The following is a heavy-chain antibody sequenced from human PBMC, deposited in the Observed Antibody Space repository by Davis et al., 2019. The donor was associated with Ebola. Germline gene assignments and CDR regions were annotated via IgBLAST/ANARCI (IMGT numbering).Heavy chain of an antibody. D-gene: IGHD6-6*01. J-gene: IGHJ4*02. V-gene: IGHV1-3*01. CDR3: ARDLGYITSVDY. CDR2: INAGNGNT. Sequence: GESLKISCKASGYTFTSYAMHWVRQAPGQRLEWMGWINAGNGNTKYSQKFQGRVTITRDTSASTAYMELSSLRSEDTAVYYCARDLGYITSVDYWGQGTLVTVSS. CDR1: GYTFTSYA.